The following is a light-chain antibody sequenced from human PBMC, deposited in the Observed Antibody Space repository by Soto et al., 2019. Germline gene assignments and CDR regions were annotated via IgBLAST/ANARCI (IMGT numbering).Light chain of an antibody. CDR1: NIGRKS. Sequence: SYELSHPPSVSLAPGHTARISCGGNNIGRKSVHWYQQKPGRAPVVVVYDDSDRPSGIPERFSGANSGDTATLTISRVEAGDEADYYCHVWDSSSGHYIFGTGTKVTAL. CDR3: HVWDSSSGHYI. V-gene: IGLV3-21*02. CDR2: DDS. J-gene: IGLJ1*01.